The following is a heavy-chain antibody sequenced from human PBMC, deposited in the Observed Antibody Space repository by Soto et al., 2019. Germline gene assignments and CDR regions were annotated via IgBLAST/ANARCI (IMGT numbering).Heavy chain of an antibody. D-gene: IGHD2-21*02. CDR2: IIPIFGTA. V-gene: IGHV1-69*01. CDR1: GGTFSSYA. J-gene: IGHJ6*02. Sequence: QVQLVQSGAEVKKPGSSVKVSCKASGGTFSSYAISWVRQAPGQGLEWMGGIIPIFGTANYAQKFQGRVTITADESTSTAYMGLSSLRSEDTAVYYCARGQSGLLPEFCGMDVWGQGTTVTVSS. CDR3: ARGQSGLLPEFCGMDV.